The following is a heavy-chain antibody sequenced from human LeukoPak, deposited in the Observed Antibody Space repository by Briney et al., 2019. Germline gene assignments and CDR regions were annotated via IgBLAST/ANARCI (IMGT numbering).Heavy chain of an antibody. J-gene: IGHJ5*02. Sequence: ASVKVSCKASGGTFSSYAISWVRQAPGQGLEWMGGIIPIFGTANYAQKFQGRVTITADESTSTAYMELSSLRSEDTAVYYCARSPTTVTTYGWFDPWGQGTLVTVSS. CDR1: GGTFSSYA. V-gene: IGHV1-69*13. CDR2: IIPIFGTA. CDR3: ARSPTTVTTYGWFDP. D-gene: IGHD4-17*01.